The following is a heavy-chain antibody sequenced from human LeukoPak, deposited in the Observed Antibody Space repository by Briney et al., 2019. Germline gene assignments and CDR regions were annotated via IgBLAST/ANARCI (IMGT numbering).Heavy chain of an antibody. CDR3: ARDMFI. V-gene: IGHV3-7*01. CDR2: INEEGKNK. Sequence: PGGSLRLSCAASGFTFSGSWMSWLRQAPGKGLEWVADINEEGKNKYYVDSVKGRFTISRDNAKNSLYLQMNSLRVEDASIYYCARDMFIGGQGTLVTVAP. J-gene: IGHJ1*01. D-gene: IGHD3-10*02. CDR1: GFTFSGSW.